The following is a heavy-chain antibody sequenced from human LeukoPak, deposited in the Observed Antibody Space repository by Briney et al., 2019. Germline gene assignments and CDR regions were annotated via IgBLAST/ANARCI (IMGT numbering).Heavy chain of an antibody. Sequence: ASVKVSCKASGYTFTSYGISWVRQAPGQGLDWMGWISAYNGNTNYAQKLQGRVTMTTDTSTSTAYMELRSLRSDDTAVYYCARDKSIAVAGSFDYWGQGTLVTVSS. D-gene: IGHD6-19*01. J-gene: IGHJ4*02. CDR1: GYTFTSYG. V-gene: IGHV1-18*01. CDR2: ISAYNGNT. CDR3: ARDKSIAVAGSFDY.